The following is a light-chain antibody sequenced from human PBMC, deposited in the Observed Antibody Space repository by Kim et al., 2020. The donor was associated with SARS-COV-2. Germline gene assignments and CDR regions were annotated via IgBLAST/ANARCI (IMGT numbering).Light chain of an antibody. V-gene: IGKV3-11*01. CDR3: QQRSNWPLT. CDR1: QSVSSY. J-gene: IGKJ4*01. Sequence: EIVLTQSPAPLSLSPGERGTLSCRASQSVSSYLAWYQQKAGQAPRLLIYDASNRATGIPARFSGSGSGTDFTLTISSLEPEDFAVYYCQQRSNWPLTFGGGTKVDIK. CDR2: DAS.